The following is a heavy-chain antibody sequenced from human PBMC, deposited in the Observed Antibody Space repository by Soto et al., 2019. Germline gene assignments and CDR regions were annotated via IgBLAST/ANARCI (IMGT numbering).Heavy chain of an antibody. Sequence: GGTLRLSCAASGFTFDDYAMHWVRQAPGKGLEWVSGISWNSGSIGYADSVKGRFTISRDNAKNSLYLQMNSLRAEDTALYYCAKANLGGRQRTYFDYWGQGTLVTVSS. CDR2: ISWNSGSI. V-gene: IGHV3-9*01. CDR3: AKANLGGRQRTYFDY. D-gene: IGHD3-16*01. CDR1: GFTFDDYA. J-gene: IGHJ4*02.